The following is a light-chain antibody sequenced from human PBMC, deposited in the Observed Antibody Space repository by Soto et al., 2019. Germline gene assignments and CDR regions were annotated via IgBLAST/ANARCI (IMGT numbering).Light chain of an antibody. CDR1: SGSIASNY. J-gene: IGLJ3*02. CDR2: EDN. CDR3: QSYDSSGWV. V-gene: IGLV6-57*03. Sequence: NFMLTQPHSVSESPGKRVTISCTRSSGSIASNYVQWYQERPGSAPTTVIYEDNQRPSGVPDRFSGSIDSSSNSASLTISGLKTEDEADYYCQSYDSSGWVFCGWTKLTVL.